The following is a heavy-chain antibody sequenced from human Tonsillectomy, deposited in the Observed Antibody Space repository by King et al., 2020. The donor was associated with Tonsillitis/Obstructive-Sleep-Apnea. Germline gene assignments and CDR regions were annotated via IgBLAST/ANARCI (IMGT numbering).Heavy chain of an antibody. CDR3: ASAGGYYSGMDV. CDR1: GYSFTSYW. V-gene: IGHV5-10-1*03. D-gene: IGHD3-10*01. J-gene: IGHJ6*02. CDR2: IDPSDSYT. Sequence: VQLVESGAEVKKPGESLRISCKGSGYSFTSYWISWVRQMPGKGLEWMGRIDPSDSYTDYSPSFQGHVTISADKSISTAYLQRSSLKASDTAMYYCASAGGYYSGMDVWGHGTTVIVSS.